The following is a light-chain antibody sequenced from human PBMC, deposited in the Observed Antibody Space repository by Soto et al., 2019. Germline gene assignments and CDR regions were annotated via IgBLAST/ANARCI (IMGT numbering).Light chain of an antibody. CDR1: NSNIGSNN. CDR3: AVDDDNLSCVV. Sequence: QSVLTQPPSASGTPGQRVTISCAGSNSNIGSNNVYRYQQLPGTAPQLLIYKINQRPSGVPDRFSGSKSGTSASLAVSGLGAEDEADYYWAVDDDNLSCVVFGGGTKLTVL. CDR2: KIN. V-gene: IGLV1-47*01. J-gene: IGLJ2*01.